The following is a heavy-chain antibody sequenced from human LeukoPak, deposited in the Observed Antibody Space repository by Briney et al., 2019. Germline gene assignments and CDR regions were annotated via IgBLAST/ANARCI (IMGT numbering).Heavy chain of an antibody. D-gene: IGHD1-26*01. V-gene: IGHV3-33*06. CDR1: GFTFSSYG. CDR3: AKEAGDSGSYHDGYDAFDI. Sequence: GGSLRLSCAASGFTFSSYGMHWVRQAPGKGLEWVAVIWYDGSNKYYADSVKGRFTTSRDNSKNTLYLQMNSLRAEDTAVYYCAKEAGDSGSYHDGYDAFDIWGQGTMVTVSS. CDR2: IWYDGSNK. J-gene: IGHJ3*02.